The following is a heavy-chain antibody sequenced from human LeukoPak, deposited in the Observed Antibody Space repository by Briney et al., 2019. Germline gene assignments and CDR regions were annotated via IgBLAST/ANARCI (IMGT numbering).Heavy chain of an antibody. D-gene: IGHD6-19*01. CDR2: TYYSSKWYN. Sequence: SQTLSLTCAISGDSVSSNSAAWNCIRQSPSRGLEWLARTYYSSKWYNDYAVSVTGRISINSDTSKNQFSLALNSVTPEDTAVYFCARGAVAVRNAFDIWGQGTMVTVSS. J-gene: IGHJ3*02. V-gene: IGHV6-1*01. CDR3: ARGAVAVRNAFDI. CDR1: GDSVSSNSAA.